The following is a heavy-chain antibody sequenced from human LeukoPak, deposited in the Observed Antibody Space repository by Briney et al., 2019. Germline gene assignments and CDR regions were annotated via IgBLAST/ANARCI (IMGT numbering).Heavy chain of an antibody. V-gene: IGHV1-69*05. D-gene: IGHD3-3*01. CDR2: IIPIFGTA. CDR3: ARTYYDFLRSPLDY. Sequence: GASVKVSCKASGYTFTSYYMHWVRQAPGQGLEWMGGIIPIFGTANYAQKFQGRVTITTDESTSTAYMELSSLRSEDTAVYYCARTYYDFLRSPLDYWGQGTLVTVSS. J-gene: IGHJ4*02. CDR1: GYTFTSYY.